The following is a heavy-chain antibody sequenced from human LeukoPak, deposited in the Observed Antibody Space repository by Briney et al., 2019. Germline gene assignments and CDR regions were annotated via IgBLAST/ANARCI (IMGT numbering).Heavy chain of an antibody. V-gene: IGHV3-23*01. J-gene: IGHJ6*02. CDR1: GFTFSSHA. CDR2: ISGSGGST. CDR3: AKDLVGCSSTSCYFTVGGMDV. D-gene: IGHD2-2*01. Sequence: PGGSLRLSCAASGFTFSSHAMSWVRQAPGKGLEWVSAISGSGGSTYYADSVKGRFTISRDNSKNTLYLQMNSLRAEDTAVYYCAKDLVGCSSTSCYFTVGGMDVWGQGTTVTVSS.